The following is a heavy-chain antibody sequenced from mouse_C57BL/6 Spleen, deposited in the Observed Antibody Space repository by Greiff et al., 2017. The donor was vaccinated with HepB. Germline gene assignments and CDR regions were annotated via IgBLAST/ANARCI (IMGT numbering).Heavy chain of an antibody. CDR1: GFNIKNTY. CDR2: IDPANGNT. V-gene: IGHV14-3*01. D-gene: IGHD2-5*01. Sequence: EVKLQESVAELVRPGASVKLSCTASGFNIKNTYMHWVKQRPEQGLEWIGRIDPANGNTKYAPKFQGKATLTAEPSYNTAYLQLSSLTSEDTASYYCARGDYSNFFAYWGQGTLVTVSA. CDR3: ARGDYSNFFAY. J-gene: IGHJ3*01.